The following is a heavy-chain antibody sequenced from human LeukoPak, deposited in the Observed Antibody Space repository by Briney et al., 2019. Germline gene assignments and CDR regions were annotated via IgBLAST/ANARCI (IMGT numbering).Heavy chain of an antibody. CDR2: ISRSGTTV. J-gene: IGHJ4*02. V-gene: IGHV3-48*03. CDR1: GFSFSSYE. CDR3: AKTSVGEGRIIGTGYFDN. D-gene: IGHD2-15*01. Sequence: GWSLTLPCEASGFSFSSYEMNWVRQAPGKGLECVSYISRSGTTVYYADSVKGRFTISRDNSQNTLYLQMNSLRAEDTAVYYCAKTSVGEGRIIGTGYFDNWGKGSLVSVSS.